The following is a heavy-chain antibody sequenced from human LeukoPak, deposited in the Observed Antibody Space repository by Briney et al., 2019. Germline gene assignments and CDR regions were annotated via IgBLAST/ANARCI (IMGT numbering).Heavy chain of an antibody. V-gene: IGHV3-21*01. Sequence: GGSLRLSCAASGFTFSTYSMNWVRQAPGKGLEWVSSISSSSSYIYYADSVKGRFTISRDNAKNSLYLQMNSLRVEDTAVYYCVCLGLGGLSLDWGQGTLVTVSS. D-gene: IGHD3-16*01. J-gene: IGHJ4*02. CDR2: ISSSSSYI. CDR1: GFTFSTYS. CDR3: VCLGLGGLSLD.